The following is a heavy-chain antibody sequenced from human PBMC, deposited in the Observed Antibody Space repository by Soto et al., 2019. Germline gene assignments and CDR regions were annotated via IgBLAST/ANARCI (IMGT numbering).Heavy chain of an antibody. CDR3: VRTMGGRRRRFFDY. V-gene: IGHV3-64D*06. J-gene: IGHJ4*02. CDR1: GFTFSSYA. Sequence: PGGSLRLSCVGSGFTFSSYAMHWVRQAPGKGLEYVSAISSNGGSTYYADSVKGRFTISRDNSKNTLYLQMSSLRAEDTAVYYCVRTMGGRRRRFFDYRGPGPLVTV. CDR2: ISSNGGST.